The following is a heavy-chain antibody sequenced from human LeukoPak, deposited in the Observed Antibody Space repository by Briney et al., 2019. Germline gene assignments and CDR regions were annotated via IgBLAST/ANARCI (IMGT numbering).Heavy chain of an antibody. V-gene: IGHV4-34*01. CDR1: GGSFSGYY. D-gene: IGHD3-9*01. CDR3: ARGRGILTGYYIH. Sequence: SETLSLTCTVSGGSFSGYYWSWIRQPPGKGLEWIGEINHSGSTNYNPSLKSRVTISVDSSKNQFSLKLSSVTAADTAVYYCARGRGILTGYYIHWGQGTLVTVSS. CDR2: INHSGST. J-gene: IGHJ4*02.